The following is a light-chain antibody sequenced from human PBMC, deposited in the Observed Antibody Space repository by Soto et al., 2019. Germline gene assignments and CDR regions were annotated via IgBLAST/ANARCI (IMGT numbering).Light chain of an antibody. J-gene: IGLJ1*01. V-gene: IGLV2-14*03. Sequence: QSVLTQPASVSGSPGQSITISCTGTSSDVGVYNSVAWYQHNPGKAPKLMIYDVSNRPSGVSSRFSGSKSGNTASLSISGLQAEDEDDYYCSSYTTSSTLVFGTGTKLTVL. CDR2: DVS. CDR1: SSDVGVYNS. CDR3: SSYTTSSTLV.